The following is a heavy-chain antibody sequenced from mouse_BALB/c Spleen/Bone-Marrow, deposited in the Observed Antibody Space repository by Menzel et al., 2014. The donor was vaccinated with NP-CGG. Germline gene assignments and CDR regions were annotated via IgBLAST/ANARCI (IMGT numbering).Heavy chain of an antibody. Sequence: EVQLQQSGAELVKPGASVKLSCTASGFNIKDTYMHWVKQRPEQGLEWIGRIDPANGNTKYDPKFQGKATITTDTSSNTAYLQLRSLTSEDTAVYYCARYDYRYSWFAYRGQGTLVTVSA. CDR3: ARYDYRYSWFAY. D-gene: IGHD2-14*01. CDR2: IDPANGNT. CDR1: GFNIKDTY. V-gene: IGHV14-3*02. J-gene: IGHJ3*01.